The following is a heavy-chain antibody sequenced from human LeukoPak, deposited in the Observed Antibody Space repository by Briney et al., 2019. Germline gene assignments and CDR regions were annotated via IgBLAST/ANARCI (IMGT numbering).Heavy chain of an antibody. CDR1: GFTFSGSA. V-gene: IGHV3-73*01. Sequence: GGSLRLSCAASGFTFSGSAMHWVRQASGKGLEWVGRIRSKANSYATAYAASVKGRFTISRDDSKNTAYLQMNSLKTEDTAVYYCTRIVVVMGEQFDYWGQGTLVTVSS. CDR3: TRIVVVMGEQFDY. CDR2: IRSKANSYAT. D-gene: IGHD3-22*01. J-gene: IGHJ4*02.